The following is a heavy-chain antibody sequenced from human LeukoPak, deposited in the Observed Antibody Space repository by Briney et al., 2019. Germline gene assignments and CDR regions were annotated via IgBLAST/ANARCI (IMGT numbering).Heavy chain of an antibody. CDR1: GFIFGNYW. CDR2: INQDGSEK. V-gene: IGHV3-7*05. Sequence: PGGSLRLSCVASGFIFGNYWMNWVRQAPGKGLEWVANINQDGSEKYYVDSVKGRFTISRDNAKNSLYLQMNSLRADEDTAVYYCARPTTPTALGAFDIWGQGTMVTVTS. J-gene: IGHJ3*02. CDR3: ARPTTPTALGAFDI. D-gene: IGHD1-26*01.